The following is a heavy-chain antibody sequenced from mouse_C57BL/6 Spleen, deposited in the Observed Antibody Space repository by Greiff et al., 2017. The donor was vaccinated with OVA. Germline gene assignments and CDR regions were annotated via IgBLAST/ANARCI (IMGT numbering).Heavy chain of an antibody. CDR2: ISDGGSYT. CDR3: ARDLGTVVAGDAMDY. D-gene: IGHD1-1*01. CDR1: GFTFSSYA. Sequence: EVQGVESGGGLVKPGGSLKLSCAASGFTFSSYAMSWVRQTPEKRLEWVATISDGGSYTYYPDNVKGRFTISRDNAKNNLYLQMSHLKSEDTAMYYCARDLGTVVAGDAMDYWGQGTSVTVSS. J-gene: IGHJ4*01. V-gene: IGHV5-4*01.